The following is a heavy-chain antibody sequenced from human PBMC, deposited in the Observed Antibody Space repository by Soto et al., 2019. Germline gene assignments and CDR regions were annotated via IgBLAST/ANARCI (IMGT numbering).Heavy chain of an antibody. CDR2: IIPIFGTA. D-gene: IGHD6-19*01. CDR1: GGTFSSYA. V-gene: IGHV1-69*13. J-gene: IGHJ3*02. CDR3: AREAPYSSGWYNAFDI. Sequence: ASVKVSCKASGGTFSSYAISWVRQAPGQGLEWMGGIIPIFGTANYAQKFQGRVTITADESTSTAYMELSSLRSEDTAVYYCAREAPYSSGWYNAFDIWGQGTMATVSS.